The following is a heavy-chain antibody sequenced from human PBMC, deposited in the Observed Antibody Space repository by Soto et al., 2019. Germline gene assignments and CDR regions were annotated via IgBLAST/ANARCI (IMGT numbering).Heavy chain of an antibody. J-gene: IGHJ6*03. CDR3: TTYPGTTDDYYYYYYMDV. V-gene: IGHV3-15*01. CDR1: GFTFSNAW. D-gene: IGHD1-7*01. CDR2: IKSKTDGGTT. Sequence: GGSLRLSCAASGFTFSNAWMSWVRQAPGKGLEWVGRIKSKTDGGTTDYAAPVKGRFTISRDDSKNTLYLQMNSLKTEDTAVYYCTTYPGTTDDYYYYYYMDVWGKGTTVTVSS.